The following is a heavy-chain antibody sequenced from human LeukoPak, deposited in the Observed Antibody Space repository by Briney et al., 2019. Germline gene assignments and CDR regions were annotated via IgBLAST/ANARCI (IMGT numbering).Heavy chain of an antibody. V-gene: IGHV4-59*01. CDR3: ARGGSWAFDI. CDR2: IYHSGST. Sequence: SETLSLTCTVSGVSMSDYYWSWLRQSPGKGLEWIGCIYHSGSTNYIPSPKSRVTISVDPSANQFSLRLTSVTAADTAVYFCARGGSWAFDIWGQGTMVTVSS. CDR1: GVSMSDYY. D-gene: IGHD5-12*01. J-gene: IGHJ3*02.